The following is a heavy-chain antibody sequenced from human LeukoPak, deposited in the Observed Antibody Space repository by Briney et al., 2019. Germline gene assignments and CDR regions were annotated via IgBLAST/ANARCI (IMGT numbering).Heavy chain of an antibody. CDR1: GGTFSSYA. D-gene: IGHD6-19*01. CDR2: IIPILGIA. Sequence: ASVKVSCKASGGTFSSYAISWVRQAPGQGLEWMGRIIPILGIANYAQKFQGRVTITADKSTSTAYMELSSLRSEDTAVYYCARGLVGSGWSTGRDYWGQGTLVTVSS. V-gene: IGHV1-69*04. J-gene: IGHJ4*02. CDR3: ARGLVGSGWSTGRDY.